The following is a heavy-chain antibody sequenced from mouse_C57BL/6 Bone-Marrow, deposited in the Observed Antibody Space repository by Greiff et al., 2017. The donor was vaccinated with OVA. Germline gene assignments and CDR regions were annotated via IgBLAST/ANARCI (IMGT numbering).Heavy chain of an antibody. D-gene: IGHD3-2*02. V-gene: IGHV1-53*01. CDR2: INPSNGGT. CDR1: GYTFTSYW. Sequence: QVHVKQPGTELVKPGASVKLSCKASGYTFTSYWMHWVKQRPGQGLEWIGNINPSNGGTNYNEKFKSKATLTVDKSSSTAYMQLSSLTSEDSAVYYCARSSSSGYVLYWGQGTLVTVSA. CDR3: ARSSSSGYVLY. J-gene: IGHJ3*01.